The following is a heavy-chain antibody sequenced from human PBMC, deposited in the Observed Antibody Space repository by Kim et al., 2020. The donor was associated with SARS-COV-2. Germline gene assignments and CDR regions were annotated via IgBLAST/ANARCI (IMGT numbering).Heavy chain of an antibody. D-gene: IGHD3-22*01. CDR1: GFTFSNAW. CDR2: IKSKTDGGTT. J-gene: IGHJ4*02. CDR3: TTESITMIVVVITPY. Sequence: GGSLRLSCAASGFTFSNAWMSWVRQAPGKGLEWVGRIKSKTDGGTTDYAAPVKGRFTISRDDSKNTLYLQMNSLKTEDTAVYYCTTESITMIVVVITPYWGQGTLVTVSS. V-gene: IGHV3-15*01.